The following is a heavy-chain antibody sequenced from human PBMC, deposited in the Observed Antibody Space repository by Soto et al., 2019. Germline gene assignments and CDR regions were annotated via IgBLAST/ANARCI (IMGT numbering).Heavy chain of an antibody. V-gene: IGHV1-18*01. Sequence: QVQLVQSGAEVKKPGASVKVSCKASGYTFTSYGISWVRQAPGEGLQWMGWISAHNGNTNYAQKLQGRVTMTTDTTKNTAYMELQSLRSDDTAVYYCAMVVSIPYYYYAMDVWGQGTTLTVSS. CDR3: AMVVSIPYYYYAMDV. J-gene: IGHJ6*02. CDR1: GYTFTSYG. CDR2: ISAHNGNT. D-gene: IGHD2-21*01.